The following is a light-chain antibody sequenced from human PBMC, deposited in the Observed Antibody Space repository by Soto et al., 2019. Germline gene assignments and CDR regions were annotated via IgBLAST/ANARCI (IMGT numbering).Light chain of an antibody. CDR1: QSVASVC. CDR3: QQCGSSRRT. CDR2: GAS. J-gene: IGKJ1*01. Sequence: EIVLTQSPGTLSLSPGERATLSCRASQSVASVCLAWYRQRPGQAPRLLIYGASTRATGTPDRISGSGSGTDFTLTISRLEPEDFAVYYCQQCGSSRRTFGQGTRVEIK. V-gene: IGKV3-20*01.